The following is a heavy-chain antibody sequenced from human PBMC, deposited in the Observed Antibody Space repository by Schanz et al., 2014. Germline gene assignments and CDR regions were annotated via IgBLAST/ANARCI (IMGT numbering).Heavy chain of an antibody. D-gene: IGHD5-12*01. CDR3: ARDLTVDTGSVVHYYYYGMDV. CDR1: GYTFTSYG. V-gene: IGHV1-18*01. J-gene: IGHJ6*02. Sequence: QVQLVQSGAEVKKPGASVKVSCKASGYTFTSYGINWVRQAPGQGLEWMGWISAYNGNTNYAQKLQGRVTITRDTSASTAYMELTSLRSEDTAVYFCARDLTVDTGSVVHYYYYGMDVWGQGTTVTVSS. CDR2: ISAYNGNT.